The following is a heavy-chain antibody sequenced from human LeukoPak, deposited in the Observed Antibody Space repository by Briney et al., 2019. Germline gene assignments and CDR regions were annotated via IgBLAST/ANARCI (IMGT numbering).Heavy chain of an antibody. V-gene: IGHV4-59*06. D-gene: IGHD2-21*02. CDR1: GGSISSYY. Sequence: PSETLSLTCTVSGGSISSYYWSWIRQPPGKGLEWIGYIYYSGSTYYNPSLKSRVTISVDTSKNQFSLKLSSVTAADTAVYYCATSCGGDCSGGDYGMDVWGQGTTVTVSS. CDR3: ATSCGGDCSGGDYGMDV. CDR2: IYYSGST. J-gene: IGHJ6*02.